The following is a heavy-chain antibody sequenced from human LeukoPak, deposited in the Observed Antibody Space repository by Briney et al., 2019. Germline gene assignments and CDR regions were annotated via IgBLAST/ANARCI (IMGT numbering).Heavy chain of an antibody. CDR1: GFTFSSYE. V-gene: IGHV3-30*02. J-gene: IGHJ4*02. CDR2: IRYDGSNK. CDR3: AKDSVDSKRTNYYDSSGYLDHFDY. D-gene: IGHD3-22*01. Sequence: PGGSLRLSCAASGFTFSSYEMNWVRQAPGKGLEWVAFIRYDGSNKYYADSVKGRFTISRDNSKNTLYLQMNSLRAEDTAVYYCAKDSVDSKRTNYYDSSGYLDHFDYWGQGTLVTVSS.